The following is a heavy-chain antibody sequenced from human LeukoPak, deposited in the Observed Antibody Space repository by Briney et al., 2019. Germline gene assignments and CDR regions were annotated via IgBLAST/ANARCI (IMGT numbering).Heavy chain of an antibody. J-gene: IGHJ3*02. CDR3: ARLTAGRAFDI. CDR1: GGSISSSY. Sequence: SETLSLTCTVSGGSISSSYWSWIRQPPGKGLEWIGYIYYSGRTNYNPSLKSRVTTSVDTSKKEFSLKLSSVTAADTAVYYCARLTAGRAFDIWGQGTMVTVSS. D-gene: IGHD4/OR15-4a*01. V-gene: IGHV4-59*01. CDR2: IYYSGRT.